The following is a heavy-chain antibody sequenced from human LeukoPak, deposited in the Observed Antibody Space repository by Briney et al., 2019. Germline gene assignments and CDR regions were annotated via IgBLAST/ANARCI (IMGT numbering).Heavy chain of an antibody. J-gene: IGHJ4*02. CDR3: ARHSFYSDSSGYCYCFDC. V-gene: IGHV4-34*01. CDR1: GGSFSGYY. CDR2: IYYSGTT. Sequence: SETLSLTCAVYGGSFSGYYWSWIRQPPGKGLEWIGSIYYSGTTYYNPSLKSRVTMSVDTSKNQFSLRLSSVTAADTAVYYCARHSFYSDSSGYCYCFDCWGQGTLVTVSS. D-gene: IGHD3-22*01.